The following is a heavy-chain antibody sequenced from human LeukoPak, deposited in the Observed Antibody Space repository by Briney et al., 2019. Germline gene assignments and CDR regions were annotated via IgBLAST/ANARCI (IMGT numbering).Heavy chain of an antibody. D-gene: IGHD3-22*01. V-gene: IGHV4-34*01. Sequence: PSETLSLTCAVYGGSFSGYYWRWIRQPPGKGLEWIGEINHSGSTNYNPSLKSRVTISVDTSKNQFSLKLSSVTAADTAVYYCARFSANSSGYPAFFDYWGQGTLVTVSS. CDR3: ARFSANSSGYPAFFDY. J-gene: IGHJ4*02. CDR1: GGSFSGYY. CDR2: INHSGST.